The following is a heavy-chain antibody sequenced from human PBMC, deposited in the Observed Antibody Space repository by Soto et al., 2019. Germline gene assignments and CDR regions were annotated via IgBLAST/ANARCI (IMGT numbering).Heavy chain of an antibody. J-gene: IGHJ3*02. CDR3: AKVRRGYCSGGSCYDDAFDI. D-gene: IGHD2-15*01. CDR2: ISGSGGST. V-gene: IGHV3-23*01. CDR1: GFTFSSYA. Sequence: PGGSLRFSCAASGFTFSSYAMSWVRQAPGKGLEWVSAISGSGGSTYYADSVKGRFTISRDNSKNTLYLQMNSLRAEDTAVYYCAKVRRGYCSGGSCYDDAFDIWGQGTMVTVSS.